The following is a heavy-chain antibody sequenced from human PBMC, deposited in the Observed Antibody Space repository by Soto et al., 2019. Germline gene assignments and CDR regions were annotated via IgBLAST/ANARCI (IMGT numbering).Heavy chain of an antibody. D-gene: IGHD6-19*01. CDR3: ARAGGVGAGAADY. J-gene: IGHJ4*02. CDR2: IYHSGST. Sequence: QLQLQESGSGLVKPSQTLSLTCAVSGGSISSGGYSWSWIRQPPGTGLEWIGYIYHSGSTYYNPSPKRRATISVDRAKNQCSRKLSSVTAADTAVYYCARAGGVGAGAADYGGQGTLVTVSS. CDR1: GGSISSGGYS. V-gene: IGHV4-30-2*01.